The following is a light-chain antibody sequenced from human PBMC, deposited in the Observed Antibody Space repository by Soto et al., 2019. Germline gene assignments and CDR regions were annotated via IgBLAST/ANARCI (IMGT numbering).Light chain of an antibody. CDR1: SSNIGSST. CDR2: SNN. CDR3: AAWDDSLNVWL. Sequence: QSVLTQPPSASGTPGQRVTISCSGGSSNIGSSTVNWYQQLPRTAPKLLIYSNNQRPSGVPDRFSGSKSGTSASLAISGLQSEDEADYYCAAWDDSLNVWLFGGGTKVTVL. J-gene: IGLJ3*02. V-gene: IGLV1-44*01.